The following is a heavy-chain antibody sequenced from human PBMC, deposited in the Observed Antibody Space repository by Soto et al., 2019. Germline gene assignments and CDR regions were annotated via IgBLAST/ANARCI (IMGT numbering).Heavy chain of an antibody. D-gene: IGHD6-19*01. J-gene: IGHJ5*02. V-gene: IGHV4-39*01. CDR3: AKHSSGWYSNWFDP. CDR1: GGSISSSSYY. CDR2: IYYSWST. Sequence: QLQLQESGPGLVKPSETLSLTCTVSGGSISSSSYYWGWIRQPPGKGLEWIGSIYYSWSTYYNPSLRSRVAISVDTSKKQFSLKLSSVTAADTAVYYCAKHSSGWYSNWFDPWGQGTLVTVSS.